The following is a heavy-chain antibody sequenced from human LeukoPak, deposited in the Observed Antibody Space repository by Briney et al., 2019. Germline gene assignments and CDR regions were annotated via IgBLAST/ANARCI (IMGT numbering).Heavy chain of an antibody. J-gene: IGHJ5*02. CDR2: IFYSGGT. CDR3: ARVAAAGKGGYWFDP. D-gene: IGHD6-13*01. CDR1: GGSINTPNYY. Sequence: SETLSLTCTVSGGSINTPNYYWGWIRQTPGKGLEWIGNIFYSGGTYYSPSLTSRVTISLDTSRNQFSLKLNSVTAADTAVYYCARVAAAGKGGYWFDPWGQGTLVTVSS. V-gene: IGHV4-39*07.